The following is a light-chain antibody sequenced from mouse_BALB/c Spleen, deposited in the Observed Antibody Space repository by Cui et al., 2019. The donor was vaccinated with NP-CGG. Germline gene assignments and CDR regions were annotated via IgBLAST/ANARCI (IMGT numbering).Light chain of an antibody. V-gene: IGLV1*01. CDR1: TGVVTTSNY. Sequence: QAVVTQESALTTSPGETVTLTCRSSTGVVTTSNYVNWVQKKPDHLFTGLIGGTNNRAPGVPARFSGSLIGDKAALTITGAQTEDEAIYFCALWYSNHWVFGGGTKLTVL. CDR2: GTN. CDR3: ALWYSNHWV. J-gene: IGLJ1*01.